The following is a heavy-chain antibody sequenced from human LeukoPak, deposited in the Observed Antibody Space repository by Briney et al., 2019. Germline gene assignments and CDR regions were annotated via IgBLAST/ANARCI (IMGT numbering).Heavy chain of an antibody. Sequence: ASVKVSCKASGYTFTSYAMNWVRQAPGQGLEWMGWINTNTGNPTYAQGFTGRFVFSLDTSVSTAYLQISSLKAEDTAVYYCVRIPVGAARGGYSGYAGYYFDYWGQGTLVTVSS. V-gene: IGHV7-4-1*02. CDR1: GYTFTSYA. D-gene: IGHD5-12*01. CDR2: INTNTGNP. CDR3: VRIPVGAARGGYSGYAGYYFDY. J-gene: IGHJ4*02.